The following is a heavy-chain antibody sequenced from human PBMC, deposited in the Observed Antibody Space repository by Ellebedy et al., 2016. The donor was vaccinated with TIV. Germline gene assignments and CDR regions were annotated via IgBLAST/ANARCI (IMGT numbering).Heavy chain of an antibody. CDR2: ISYDGSNK. V-gene: IGHV3-30*18. D-gene: IGHD1-26*01. J-gene: IGHJ4*02. CDR3: AKDKVGALD. Sequence: GGSLRLXXAASGFTFSSYGMHWVRQAPGKGLEWVAVISYDGSNKYYADSVKGRFTISRDNSKNTLYLQMNSLRAEDTAVYYCAKDKVGALDWGQGTLVTVSS. CDR1: GFTFSSYG.